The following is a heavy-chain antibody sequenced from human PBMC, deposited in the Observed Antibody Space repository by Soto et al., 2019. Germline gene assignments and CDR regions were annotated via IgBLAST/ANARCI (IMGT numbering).Heavy chain of an antibody. V-gene: IGHV4-34*01. J-gene: IGHJ6*02. Sequence: SETLSLTCAVYGGSFSGYYWSWIRQPPGKGLEWIGEINHSGSTNYNPSLKSRVTISVDTSKNQFSLKLSSVTAADTAVYYCASKNTVTTYYYYYGMDVWGQGTTVTVSS. CDR2: INHSGST. D-gene: IGHD4-4*01. CDR3: ASKNTVTTYYYYYGMDV. CDR1: GGSFSGYY.